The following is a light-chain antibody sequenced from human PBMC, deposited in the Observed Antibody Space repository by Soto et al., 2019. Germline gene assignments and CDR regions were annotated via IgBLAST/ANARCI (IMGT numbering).Light chain of an antibody. CDR2: EVS. CDR3: SSYGGGNTVV. Sequence: QSVLTQPRSVSGSPGQSVTISCTGTSSDVGGYNFVSWYQQHPGKAPKLMIYEVSKRPSGVPDRFSGSKSGNTASLTVSGLQAEDEADYYCSSYGGGNTVVFGGGTKVTVL. V-gene: IGLV2-11*01. CDR1: SSDVGGYNF. J-gene: IGLJ2*01.